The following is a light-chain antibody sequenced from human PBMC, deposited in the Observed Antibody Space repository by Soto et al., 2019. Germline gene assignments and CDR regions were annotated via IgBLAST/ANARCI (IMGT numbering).Light chain of an antibody. J-gene: IGKJ2*01. CDR2: GAS. Sequence: EIVLTQSPGTLSLSPGERATLSCRASQRVISNYLAWYQQKPGQAPRLLIHGASIRATGIPDRFSGSGSGTDFTLTISRLEPEDFAVYYCQQHGSSPQTFGQGTTLEIK. V-gene: IGKV3-20*01. CDR3: QQHGSSPQT. CDR1: QRVISNY.